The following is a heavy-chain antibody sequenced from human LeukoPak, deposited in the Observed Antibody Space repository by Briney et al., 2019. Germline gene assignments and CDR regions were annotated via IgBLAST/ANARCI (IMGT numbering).Heavy chain of an antibody. CDR3: AREGLRLDAFDI. V-gene: IGHV4-39*07. J-gene: IGHJ3*02. CDR1: GGSISSSSYY. Sequence: SETLSLTCTVSGGSISSSSYYWGWIRQPPGKGLEWIGSIYYSGSTYYNPSLKSRVTISVDTSKNQFSLELSSVTAADTAVYFCAREGLRLDAFDIWGQGTMVTVSS. D-gene: IGHD2-8*01. CDR2: IYYSGST.